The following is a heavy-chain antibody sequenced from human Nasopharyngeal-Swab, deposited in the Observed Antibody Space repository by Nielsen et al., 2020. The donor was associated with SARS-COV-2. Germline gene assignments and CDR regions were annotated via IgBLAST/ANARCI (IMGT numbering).Heavy chain of an antibody. CDR3: ARGDSYGASWYFDL. Sequence: SVKVSCKASGGTLSSYAISWVRQAPGQGLEWMGRIIPILGIANYAQKFQGRVTITADKSTSTAYMELSSLRSEDTAVYYCARGDSYGASWYFDLWGRGTLVTVSS. V-gene: IGHV1-69*04. J-gene: IGHJ2*01. CDR2: IIPILGIA. D-gene: IGHD5-18*01. CDR1: GGTLSSYA.